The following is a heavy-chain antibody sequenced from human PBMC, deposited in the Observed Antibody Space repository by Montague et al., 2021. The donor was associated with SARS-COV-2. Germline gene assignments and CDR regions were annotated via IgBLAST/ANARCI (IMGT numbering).Heavy chain of an antibody. CDR2: IYYSGGI. Sequence: SETLSLTCTVSGGSMSDHCWASIRQPPGKGLEWLAYIYYSGGINSNASLKSRVTMSVDTSKNQFSLKLTSVTAADTAVYYCARAVSVRRAVNWFDPWGQGTLVTVSS. CDR3: ARAVSVRRAVNWFDP. J-gene: IGHJ5*02. CDR1: GGSMSDHC. D-gene: IGHD3-10*01. V-gene: IGHV4-59*11.